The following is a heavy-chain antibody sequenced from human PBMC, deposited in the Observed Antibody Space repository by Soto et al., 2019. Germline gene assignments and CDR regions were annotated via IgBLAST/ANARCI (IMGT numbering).Heavy chain of an antibody. V-gene: IGHV1-8*01. D-gene: IGHD2-2*01. CDR2: MNPNSGNT. Sequence: GASVKVSCKASGYTFTSYDINWVRQATGQGLEWMGWMNPNSGNTGYAQKFQGRVTVTRNTSISTAYMELSSLRSEDTAVYYCARVVPAAPDAFDIWGQGTMVTVSS. CDR3: ARVVPAAPDAFDI. CDR1: GYTFTSYD. J-gene: IGHJ3*02.